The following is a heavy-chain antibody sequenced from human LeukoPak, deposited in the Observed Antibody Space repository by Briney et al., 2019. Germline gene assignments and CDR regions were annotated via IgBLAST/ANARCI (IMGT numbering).Heavy chain of an antibody. CDR1: GFTFSSYA. D-gene: IGHD3-16*02. Sequence: GGSLRLSCAASGFTFSSYAMSWVRQAPGKGLEWVSAISGSGGSTYYADSVKGRFTISRDNPKNTLYLQMNSLRAEDTAVYYCAKGGDYDYVWGSYRLLDYWGQGTLVTVSS. V-gene: IGHV3-23*01. CDR3: AKGGDYDYVWGSYRLLDY. J-gene: IGHJ4*02. CDR2: ISGSGGST.